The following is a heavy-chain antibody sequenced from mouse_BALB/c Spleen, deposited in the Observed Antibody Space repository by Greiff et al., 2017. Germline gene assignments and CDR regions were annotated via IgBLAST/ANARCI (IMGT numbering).Heavy chain of an antibody. D-gene: IGHD2-2*01. CDR2: IDPSDSYT. Sequence: QVQLQQPGAELVKPGASVKMSCKASGYTFTSYWMHWVKQRPGQGLEWIGVIDPSDSYTSYNQKFKGKATLTVDTSSSTAYMQLSSLTSEDSAVYYCTRGGYDGGYAMDYWGQGTSVTVSS. CDR3: TRGGYDGGYAMDY. V-gene: IGHV1S127*01. J-gene: IGHJ4*01. CDR1: GYTFTSYW.